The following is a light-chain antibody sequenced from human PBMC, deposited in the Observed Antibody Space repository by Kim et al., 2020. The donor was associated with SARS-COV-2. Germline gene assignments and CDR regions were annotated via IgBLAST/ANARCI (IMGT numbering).Light chain of an antibody. CDR2: DAS. J-gene: IGKJ4*01. V-gene: IGKV3-11*01. CDR3: LQRRDWPLT. CDR1: QSISNW. Sequence: WSPGERAPPSCRASQSISNWLAWYQQKPGQAPRLLICDASNRATGIPARFSGSGSGTDFTLTISSLEPEDFAVYYCLQRRDWPLTFGGGTKVDIK.